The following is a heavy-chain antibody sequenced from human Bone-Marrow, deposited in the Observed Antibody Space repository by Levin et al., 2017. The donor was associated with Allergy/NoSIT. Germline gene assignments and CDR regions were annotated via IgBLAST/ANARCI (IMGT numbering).Heavy chain of an antibody. Sequence: SVKVSCKASGGTFSSYAISWVRQAPGQGLEWMGGIIPIFGTANYAQKFQGRVTITADESTSTAYMELSSLRSEDTAVYYCAREGGLGYCSGGSCYTFTGAFDIWGQGTMVTVSS. CDR3: AREGGLGYCSGGSCYTFTGAFDI. J-gene: IGHJ3*02. CDR2: IIPIFGTA. CDR1: GGTFSSYA. D-gene: IGHD2-15*01. V-gene: IGHV1-69*13.